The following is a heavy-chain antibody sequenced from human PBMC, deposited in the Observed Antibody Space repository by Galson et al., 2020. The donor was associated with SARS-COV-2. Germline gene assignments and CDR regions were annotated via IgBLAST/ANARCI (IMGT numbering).Heavy chain of an antibody. CDR1: GYSFTGYH. Sequence: GESLKISCKASGYSFTGYHFHWVRQAPGPGLEWLGWMNPKSGATIYAQRFHGRVTMTSDTSIRTAYMQLSRLTSDDTALYYCARGNRYYADFWGQGTLVTVSS. D-gene: IGHD3-16*02. J-gene: IGHJ4*02. V-gene: IGHV1-2*02. CDR3: ARGNRYYADF. CDR2: MNPKSGAT.